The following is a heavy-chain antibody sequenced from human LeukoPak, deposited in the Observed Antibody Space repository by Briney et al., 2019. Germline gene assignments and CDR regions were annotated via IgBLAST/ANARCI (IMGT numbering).Heavy chain of an antibody. Sequence: QPGRSLRLSCAASGFTFSSYAMHWVRQAPGKGLEWVAVISYDGSNKYYADSVEGRFTISRDNSKNTLYLQTNSLRAEDTAVYYCARDRGGWKGPYYYYGMDVWGQGTTVTVSS. J-gene: IGHJ6*02. D-gene: IGHD1-1*01. CDR3: ARDRGGWKGPYYYYGMDV. CDR2: ISYDGSNK. V-gene: IGHV3-30-3*01. CDR1: GFTFSSYA.